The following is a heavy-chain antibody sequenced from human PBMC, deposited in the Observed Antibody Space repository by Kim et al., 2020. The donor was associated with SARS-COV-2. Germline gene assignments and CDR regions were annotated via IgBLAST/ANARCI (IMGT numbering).Heavy chain of an antibody. CDR3: AKIGVGDGFLSDY. J-gene: IGHJ4*02. V-gene: IGHV3-30*18. Sequence: GGSLRLSCAASGFTFSSYGMHWVRQAPGKGLEWVAVISYDGSNKYYADSVKGRFTISRDNSKNTLYLQMNSLRAEDTAVYYCAKIGVGDGFLSDYWGQGTLVTVSS. CDR2: ISYDGSNK. D-gene: IGHD3-10*01. CDR1: GFTFSSYG.